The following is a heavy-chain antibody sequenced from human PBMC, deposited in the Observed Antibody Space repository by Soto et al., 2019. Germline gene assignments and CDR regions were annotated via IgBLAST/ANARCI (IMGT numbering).Heavy chain of an antibody. J-gene: IGHJ4*02. Sequence: PGGSLRLSCAASGFTFSTYGMNWVRQAPGKGLEWVSSISSGGTSIFYADSVKGRFTISRDYAKNSLYLQLDSLRAEDTDVYYCARDTGYNWTYDYWGLGTLVTVSS. CDR3: ARDTGYNWTYDY. V-gene: IGHV3-21*01. CDR2: ISSGGTSI. CDR1: GFTFSTYG. D-gene: IGHD1-7*01.